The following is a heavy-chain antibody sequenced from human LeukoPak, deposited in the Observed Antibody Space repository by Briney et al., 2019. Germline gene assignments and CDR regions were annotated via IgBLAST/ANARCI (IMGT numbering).Heavy chain of an antibody. CDR2: IYYSGST. V-gene: IGHV4-59*01. Sequence: SETLSLTCTVSGGSFSSYYWSWIRQPPGKGLEWIGYIYYSGSTNYNPSLKSRITMSVDTSKNQFSLTLSSVTAADTAVYYCARVITVRGVIFDYWGQGALVTVSS. CDR1: GGSFSSYY. CDR3: ARVITVRGVIFDY. D-gene: IGHD3-16*01. J-gene: IGHJ4*02.